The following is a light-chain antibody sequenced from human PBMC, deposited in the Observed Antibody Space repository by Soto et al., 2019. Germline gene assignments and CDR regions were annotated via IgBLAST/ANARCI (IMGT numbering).Light chain of an antibody. CDR3: QQRTNWLT. CDR1: QNVSTY. CDR2: DAS. Sequence: EIVLTQSPATLSLSPGERVTLSCRASQNVSTYLAWYQQKPGQAPRLLIYDASDRATGIPARFSGSGSGTEFTLTISSPEPEGSAVYYCQQRTNWLTFGPGTKVDIK. J-gene: IGKJ3*01. V-gene: IGKV3-11*01.